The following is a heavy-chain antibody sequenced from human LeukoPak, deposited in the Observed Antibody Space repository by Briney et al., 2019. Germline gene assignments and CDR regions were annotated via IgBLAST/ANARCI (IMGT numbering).Heavy chain of an antibody. CDR3: AAGGRRDGYNKGSDY. Sequence: SETLSLTCTVSGGSISSGGYYWSWIRQHPGKGLEWIGYIYYSGSTYYNPSLKSRVTISVDTSKNQFSLKLSSVTAADTAVYYCAAGGRRDGYNKGSDYWGRGTLVTVSS. D-gene: IGHD5-24*01. CDR1: GGSISSGGYY. J-gene: IGHJ4*02. V-gene: IGHV4-31*03. CDR2: IYYSGST.